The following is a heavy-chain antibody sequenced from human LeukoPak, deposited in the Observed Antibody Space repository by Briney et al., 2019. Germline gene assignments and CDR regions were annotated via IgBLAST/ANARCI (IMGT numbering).Heavy chain of an antibody. CDR3: ARSPYDSSGPSHFDY. CDR2: ISSSGSTM. V-gene: IGHV3-11*01. CDR1: GFTFSDYY. Sequence: GGSLRLSCAASGFTFSDYYMSWIRQAPGKGLEWVSYISSSGSTMYYADSVKGRFTISRDNAKNSLYLQMNSLRAEDTAVCYCARSPYDSSGPSHFDYWGQGTLVTVSS. D-gene: IGHD3-22*01. J-gene: IGHJ4*02.